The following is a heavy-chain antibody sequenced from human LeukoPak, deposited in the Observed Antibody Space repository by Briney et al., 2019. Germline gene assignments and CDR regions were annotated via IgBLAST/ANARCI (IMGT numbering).Heavy chain of an antibody. CDR1: GFTFSSYA. D-gene: IGHD5-18*01. Sequence: TGRSLRLSCAASGFTFSSYAMHWVRQAPGKGLEWVAVIGYDGSTKKYADSVKGRFTVSRDNSKNTLYLQMSSLKPEDTAVYFCARDIDTAMVTAAYFDHWGQGTLVTVSS. CDR2: IGYDGSTK. V-gene: IGHV3-30*04. J-gene: IGHJ4*02. CDR3: ARDIDTAMVTAAYFDH.